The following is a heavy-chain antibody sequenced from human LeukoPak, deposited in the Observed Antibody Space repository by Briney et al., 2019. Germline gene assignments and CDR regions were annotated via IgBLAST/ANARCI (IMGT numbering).Heavy chain of an antibody. CDR2: IWYDGSNK. CDR1: GFTFSSYG. D-gene: IGHD1-26*01. J-gene: IGHJ4*02. CDR3: AKVLSGSYSPFDY. Sequence: GGSLRLSCAASGFTFSSYGMHWVRQAPGKGLEWVAFIWYDGSNKYYADSVKGRFTVSRDNSKNTLYLQMNSLRAEDTAVYYCAKVLSGSYSPFDYWGQGTLVTVSS. V-gene: IGHV3-30*02.